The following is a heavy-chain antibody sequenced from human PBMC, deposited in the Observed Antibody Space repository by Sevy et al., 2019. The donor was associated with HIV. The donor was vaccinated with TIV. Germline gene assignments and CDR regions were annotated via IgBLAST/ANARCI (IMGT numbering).Heavy chain of an antibody. D-gene: IGHD4-17*01. CDR3: ARDLPPSATTVSHFDY. J-gene: IGHJ4*02. V-gene: IGHV3-48*03. Sequence: GGSLRLSCAASGFTFSSYEMNWVRQAPGKGLEWVSYISNTGSSIYYSDSVKGRFTMSRDNAKNSLYLQMNSLRREDTAVYYCARDLPPSATTVSHFDYWGRGTMVTVSS. CDR1: GFTFSSYE. CDR2: ISNTGSSI.